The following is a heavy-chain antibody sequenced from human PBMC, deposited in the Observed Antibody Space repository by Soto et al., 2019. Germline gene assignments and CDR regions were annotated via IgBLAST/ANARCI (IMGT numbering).Heavy chain of an antibody. D-gene: IGHD6-6*01. CDR3: ARVGLKYLRWFDP. J-gene: IGHJ5*02. Sequence: ASVKVSCKASGYTFTSYAMHWVRQAPGQRLEWMGWINAGNGNTKYSQKFQGRVTITRDTSASTAYTELSSLRTEDTAVYYCARVGLKYLRWFDPWGQGSLVTSPQ. CDR2: INAGNGNT. V-gene: IGHV1-3*01. CDR1: GYTFTSYA.